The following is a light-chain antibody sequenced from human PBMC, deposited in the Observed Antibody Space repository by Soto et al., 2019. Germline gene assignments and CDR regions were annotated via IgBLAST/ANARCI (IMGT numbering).Light chain of an antibody. CDR3: FQSSKTPAHC. CDR2: WAS. V-gene: IGKV4-1*01. J-gene: IGKJ4*01. CDR1: QSLLCRTNNQNY. Sequence: DILMTQSPDSLPVSLGDRATSNCKSSQSLLCRTNNQNYLASYQQQPGQHPNPLIYWASTRVSGLPVRSRGSGSATAFTLTITSLQPQDVAFSYSFQSSKTPAHCFGGGTRVDLK.